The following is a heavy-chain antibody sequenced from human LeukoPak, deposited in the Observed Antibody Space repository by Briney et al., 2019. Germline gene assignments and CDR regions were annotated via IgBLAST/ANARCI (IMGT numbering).Heavy chain of an antibody. CDR1: GLTLSSDW. CDR2: INHDGSEK. Sequence: GGSLRLSCEASGLTLSSDWMTWVRQAPGKGLEWVANINHDGSEKHYVGSVEGRFTISRDNAKNSLDLQMSSLRAEDTAVYYCARDASHYDSSGYYDDFDIWGQGTMVTVSS. V-gene: IGHV3-7*01. J-gene: IGHJ3*02. CDR3: ARDASHYDSSGYYDDFDI. D-gene: IGHD3-22*01.